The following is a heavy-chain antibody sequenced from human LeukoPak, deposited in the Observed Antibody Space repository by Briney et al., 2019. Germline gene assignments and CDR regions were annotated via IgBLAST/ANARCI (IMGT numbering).Heavy chain of an antibody. CDR3: ASQYSSSSGGTFDY. CDR2: IIPIFGTA. J-gene: IGHJ4*02. CDR1: GGTFSSYA. D-gene: IGHD6-6*01. Sequence: SVKVSCKASGGTFSSYAISWVRQAPGQGLEWMGGIIPIFGTANYAQKFQGRVTITADESTSTAYMELSSLRSEDTAVYYCASQYSSSSGGTFDYWGQGTLVTVSS. V-gene: IGHV1-69*13.